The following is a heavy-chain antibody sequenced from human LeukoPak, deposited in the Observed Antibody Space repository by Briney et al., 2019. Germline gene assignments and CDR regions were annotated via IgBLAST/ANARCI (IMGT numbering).Heavy chain of an antibody. J-gene: IGHJ4*02. Sequence: SETLSLTCAVHGGSFSGYYWSWIRQPPGKGLGWIGEINHSGSTNYNPSLKSRVTISVDTSKNQFSLRLSSVTAADTSVYYCAVDYGSGSYYWGQGTLVTVSS. CDR3: AVDYGSGSYY. D-gene: IGHD3-10*01. CDR2: INHSGST. V-gene: IGHV4-34*01. CDR1: GGSFSGYY.